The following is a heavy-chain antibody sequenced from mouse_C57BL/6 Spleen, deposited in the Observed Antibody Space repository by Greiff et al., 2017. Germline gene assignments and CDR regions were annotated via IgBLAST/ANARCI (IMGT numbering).Heavy chain of an antibody. CDR1: GYTFTSYW. D-gene: IGHD1-1*01. CDR2: IHPNSGST. J-gene: IGHJ1*03. V-gene: IGHV1-64*01. CDR3: ARYYYGSSSWYFDV. Sequence: VQLQQPGAELVKPGASVKLSCKASGYTFTSYWMHWVKQRPGQGLEWIGMIHPNSGSTNYNEKFKSKATLTVDKSSSTAYMQLSSLTSGDSAVYYCARYYYGSSSWYFDVWGTGTTVTVSS.